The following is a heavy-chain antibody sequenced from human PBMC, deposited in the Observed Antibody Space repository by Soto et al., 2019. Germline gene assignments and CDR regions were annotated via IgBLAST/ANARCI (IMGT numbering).Heavy chain of an antibody. V-gene: IGHV1-8*01. D-gene: IGHD3-16*01. CDR2: MNPNSNNT. CDR1: GYTFTSYD. CDR3: ARERGGGYFDY. Sequence: QVQLVQSGAEVKKPGASVKVSCKASGYTFTSYDINWVRQATGQGLEWMGWMNPNSNNTGYAQKFQGRLTMTRNTSTSTAYRGLSSLRSEDAGVYYCARERGGGYFDYWGQGTLVTVSS. J-gene: IGHJ4*02.